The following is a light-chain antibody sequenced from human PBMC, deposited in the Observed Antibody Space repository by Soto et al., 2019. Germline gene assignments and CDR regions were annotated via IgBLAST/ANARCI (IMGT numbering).Light chain of an antibody. J-gene: IGKJ4*01. CDR2: KAS. CDR3: HQYHIYPVT. V-gene: IGKV1-5*03. Sequence: DIQMTQAPSTLSASVGDRVTITCRASQSVSTWLAWYQQKPGKAPKLLSHKASNLENGVPSRFSGSGSGTDFNLTIRSLQPDDFATYCCHQYHIYPVTVGGGTKVEIK. CDR1: QSVSTW.